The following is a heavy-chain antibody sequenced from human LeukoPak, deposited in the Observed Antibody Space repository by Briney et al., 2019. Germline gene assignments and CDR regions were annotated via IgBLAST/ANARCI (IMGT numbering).Heavy chain of an antibody. J-gene: IGHJ3*02. Sequence: RGSLRLSCAASGFTFSNYGMHWVRQAPGKGLEWVAVISYDGSNKYYADSVKGRFTISRDNSKNTLYLQMNSLRAEDTAVYYCAKEGSDAFDIWGQGTMVTVS. CDR1: GFTFSNYG. V-gene: IGHV3-30*18. CDR2: ISYDGSNK. CDR3: AKEGSDAFDI.